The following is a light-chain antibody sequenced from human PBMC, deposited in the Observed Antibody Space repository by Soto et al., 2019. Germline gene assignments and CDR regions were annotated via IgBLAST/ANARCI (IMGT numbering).Light chain of an antibody. CDR3: QQYNSYSYT. CDR2: KAS. J-gene: IGKJ2*01. Sequence: DIQMTQSPSTLSASVGDRVTITCRSSPSISSWLAWYQQKPGKAPKLLIYKASSLESGVPSRFSGSGSWTEFTLTISSRQPDYFATYYCQQYNSYSYTFGQGTKLAIK. V-gene: IGKV1-5*03. CDR1: PSISSW.